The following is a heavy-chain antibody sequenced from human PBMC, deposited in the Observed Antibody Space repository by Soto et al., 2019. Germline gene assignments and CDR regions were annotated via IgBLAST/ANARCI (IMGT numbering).Heavy chain of an antibody. Sequence: QVQLVQSGAEVKKPGSSVKVSCKASGGTFSSYAISWVRQAPGQGLEWMGGLIPIFGTANYAQKFQGRVTITADKSTSTAYMELSSLRSEDTAVYYCAGGIAVAGTWYFDYWGQGTLVTVSS. V-gene: IGHV1-69*06. J-gene: IGHJ4*02. D-gene: IGHD6-19*01. CDR2: LIPIFGTA. CDR3: AGGIAVAGTWYFDY. CDR1: GGTFSSYA.